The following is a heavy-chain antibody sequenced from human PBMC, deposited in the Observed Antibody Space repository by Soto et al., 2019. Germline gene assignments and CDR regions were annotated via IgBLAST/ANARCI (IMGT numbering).Heavy chain of an antibody. V-gene: IGHV5-10-1*01. CDR3: TSDLDYGGNSEDFDI. Sequence: GESLKISCQASGYSFTTYWISWVRQMPGKGLECMGRIDPTDSYTDYGPSFEGHVTMSVDRSINTAYLEWSSLKASDTAMYYCTSDLDYGGNSEDFDIWGQGTRVTVSS. CDR2: IDPTDSYT. J-gene: IGHJ3*02. CDR1: GYSFTTYW. D-gene: IGHD4-17*01.